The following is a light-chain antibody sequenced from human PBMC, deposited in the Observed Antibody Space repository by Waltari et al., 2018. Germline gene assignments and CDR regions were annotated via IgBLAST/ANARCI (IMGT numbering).Light chain of an antibody. Sequence: QSALTQPPSVSGSPGQSVTISCTGTSSDVGSYNHVSWYQQPPGTAPKLLIYEVTNRPSGVPVRFSGSKSGTTASLTISWLQAEDEADYYCSSFTSSNTWVFGGGTKLTVL. V-gene: IGLV2-18*02. CDR2: EVT. CDR3: SSFTSSNTWV. CDR1: SSDVGSYNH. J-gene: IGLJ3*02.